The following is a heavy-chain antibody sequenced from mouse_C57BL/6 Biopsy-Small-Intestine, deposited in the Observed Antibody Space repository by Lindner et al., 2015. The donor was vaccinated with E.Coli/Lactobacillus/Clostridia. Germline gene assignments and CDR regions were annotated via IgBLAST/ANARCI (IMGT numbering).Heavy chain of an antibody. CDR1: GFTFTTYG. CDR2: INAGNGNT. V-gene: IGHV1-84*02. J-gene: IGHJ4*01. Sequence: SVKVSCKASGFTFTTYGIHWVRQAPGHRLEWMGWINAGNGNTEYSQKFQGRVTITRDTSASTAYMELSSLRSEDTALYFCVRGAGYYGSGSLNWLDPWGQGTLVTVSS. CDR3: VRGAGYYGSGSLNWLDP. D-gene: IGHD2-2*01.